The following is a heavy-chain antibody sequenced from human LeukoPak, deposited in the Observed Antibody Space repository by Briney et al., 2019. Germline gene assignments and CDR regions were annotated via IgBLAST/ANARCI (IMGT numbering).Heavy chain of an antibody. CDR1: GFTFDDHT. J-gene: IGHJ4*02. CDR3: AKSDHRGDGFNYDY. V-gene: IGHV3-43*01. Sequence: GGSLRLSCAASGFTFDDHTTHWVRQAPGKGLEWVSLISWDGGVTKYVGSVKGRFTISRDNSKNSLYLQMNSLRTEDTALYYCAKSDHRGDGFNYDYWGQGTLVTVSS. D-gene: IGHD5-24*01. CDR2: ISWDGGVT.